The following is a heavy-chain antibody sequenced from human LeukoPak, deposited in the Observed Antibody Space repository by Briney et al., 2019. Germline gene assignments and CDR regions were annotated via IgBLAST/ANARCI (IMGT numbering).Heavy chain of an antibody. Sequence: GGSLRLSCAASGFTFDDYAMHWVRQAPGKGLEWVSYIGRSSSPIYYADSVKGRFTISRDNAKNSLYLQMNGLRAEDTAVYYCARGPSSQFRTDYWGQGTLVTVSS. CDR1: GFTFDDYA. CDR3: ARGPSSQFRTDY. CDR2: IGRSSSPI. V-gene: IGHV3-48*01. D-gene: IGHD2-2*01. J-gene: IGHJ4*02.